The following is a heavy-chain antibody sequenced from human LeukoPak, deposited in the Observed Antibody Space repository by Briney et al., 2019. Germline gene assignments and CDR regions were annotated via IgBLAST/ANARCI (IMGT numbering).Heavy chain of an antibody. V-gene: IGHV4-61*02. CDR3: ARDSYDSSGYYPSYYYYMDV. CDR2: IYTSGST. Sequence: SETLSLTCTVSGGSISSGSYYWSWIRQPAGKGLEWIGRIYTSGSTNYNPSLKSRVTISVDTSKNQFSLKLSSVTAADTAVYYCARDSYDSSGYYPSYYYYMDVWGKGTTVTISS. CDR1: GGSISSGSYY. D-gene: IGHD3-22*01. J-gene: IGHJ6*03.